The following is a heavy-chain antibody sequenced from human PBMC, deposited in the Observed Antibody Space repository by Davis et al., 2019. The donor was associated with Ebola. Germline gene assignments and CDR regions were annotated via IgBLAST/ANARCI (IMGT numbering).Heavy chain of an antibody. D-gene: IGHD3-3*01. CDR2: ISGSGGST. CDR3: AKVGGYDNFDY. Sequence: GESLKISCAASGFTFSNYAMSWVRQAPGKGLEWVSAISGSGGSTYYADSVKGRFTISRDNSKNTLYLQMNSLRAEDTAVYYCAKVGGYDNFDYWGQGTLVTVSS. V-gene: IGHV3-23*01. CDR1: GFTFSNYA. J-gene: IGHJ4*02.